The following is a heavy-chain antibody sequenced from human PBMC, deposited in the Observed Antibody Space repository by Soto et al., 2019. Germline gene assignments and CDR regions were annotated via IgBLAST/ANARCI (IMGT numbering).Heavy chain of an antibody. V-gene: IGHV3-7*05. D-gene: IGHD3-10*01. CDR3: ARDVAPGSSSLYLDACAI. CDR1: GFTLGTYW. J-gene: IGHJ3*02. CDR2: IKQDESKK. Sequence: EVQLEESGGGLVQPGGSLRLSCAASGFTLGTYWMTWVRQAPGKGLEWVANIKQDESKKSYLDSVRGRFTISRDNARNSLDLKMNSLRLEFTVLYYCARDVAPGSSSLYLDACAIWGQGTMVIVSS.